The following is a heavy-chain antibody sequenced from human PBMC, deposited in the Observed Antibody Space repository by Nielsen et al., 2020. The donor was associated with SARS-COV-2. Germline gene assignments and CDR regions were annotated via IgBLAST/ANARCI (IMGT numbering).Heavy chain of an antibody. J-gene: IGHJ6*03. CDR3: ARGLGDGSGSYPVRALGYYYMDV. D-gene: IGHD3-10*01. Sequence: WIRQPQGKGLEWIGEINHSGSTNYNPSLKSRVTISVDTSKNQFSLKLSSVTAADTAVYYCARGLGDGSGSYPVRALGYYYMDVWGKGTTVTVSS. V-gene: IGHV4-34*01. CDR2: INHSGST.